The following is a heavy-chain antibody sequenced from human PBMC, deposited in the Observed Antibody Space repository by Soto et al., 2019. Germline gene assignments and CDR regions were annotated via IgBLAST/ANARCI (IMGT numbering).Heavy chain of an antibody. D-gene: IGHD2-21*02. J-gene: IGHJ4*02. CDR1: GFTFSSYS. CDR3: AREGVTLDS. CDR2: ISSSSIYI. Sequence: EVQLVESGGGLVKPGGSLRLSCAASGFTFSSYSMNWVRQAPGKGLEWVSSISSSSIYIFYADSLKGRFTISRDNAKNTVHLQMNSLRAEDTAVYYCAREGVTLDSWGQGTLVTVSS. V-gene: IGHV3-21*01.